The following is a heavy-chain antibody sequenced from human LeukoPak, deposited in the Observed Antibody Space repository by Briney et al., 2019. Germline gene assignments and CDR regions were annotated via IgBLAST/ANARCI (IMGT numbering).Heavy chain of an antibody. CDR2: INHSGST. CDR1: GGSFSGYY. Sequence: SETLSLTCAVYGGSFSGYYWSWIRQPPGKGLEWIGEINHSGSTNYNPSLKSRVTISVDTSKNQFSLKLSSVTAADTAVYYCARAYYDILTYAFDIWGQGTMVTVSS. CDR3: ARAYYDILTYAFDI. D-gene: IGHD3-9*01. J-gene: IGHJ3*02. V-gene: IGHV4-34*01.